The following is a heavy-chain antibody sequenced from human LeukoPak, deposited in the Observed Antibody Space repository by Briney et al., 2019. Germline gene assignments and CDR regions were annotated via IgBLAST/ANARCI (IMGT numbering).Heavy chain of an antibody. CDR2: IYYSGNT. J-gene: IGHJ5*02. CDR3: ARGSHYYDSSGYYNWFDP. D-gene: IGHD3-22*01. CDR1: GDSISSVDYS. V-gene: IGHV4-30-4*07. Sequence: SETLSLTCAVSGDSISSVDYSWNWIRQPPGKGLEWIGFIYYSGNTYYNPSLKSRVTISLDTSKNQFSLKLSSVTAADTAVYFCARGSHYYDSSGYYNWFDPWGQGTLVTVSP.